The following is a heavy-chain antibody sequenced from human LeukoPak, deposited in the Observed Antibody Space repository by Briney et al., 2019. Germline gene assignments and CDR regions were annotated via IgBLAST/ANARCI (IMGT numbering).Heavy chain of an antibody. Sequence: GGSLGLSCAASGFTFSSHSMNWVRQAPGKGLEWVSYISSSSSTIYYADSVKGRLTISRDNAKNSLYLQMNSLRAEDTAVYYCARGAYYYEDWGQGTLVTVSS. CDR3: ARGAYYYED. V-gene: IGHV3-48*01. D-gene: IGHD3-22*01. J-gene: IGHJ4*02. CDR1: GFTFSSHS. CDR2: ISSSSSTI.